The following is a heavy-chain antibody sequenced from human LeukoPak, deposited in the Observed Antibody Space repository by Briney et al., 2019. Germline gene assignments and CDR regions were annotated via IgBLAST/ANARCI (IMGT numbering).Heavy chain of an antibody. CDR2: INPNSGGT. D-gene: IGHD4-11*01. V-gene: IGHV1-2*02. CDR3: ATTTTAGSVGDY. CDR1: GYTFTGYY. J-gene: IGHJ4*02. Sequence: GASMKVSCKASGYTFTGYYMHWVRQAPGQGLEWMGWINPNSGGTNYAQKFQGRVTMTRDTSVSTAYMELSRLRSDDTAVYYCATTTTAGSVGDYWGQGTLVTVSS.